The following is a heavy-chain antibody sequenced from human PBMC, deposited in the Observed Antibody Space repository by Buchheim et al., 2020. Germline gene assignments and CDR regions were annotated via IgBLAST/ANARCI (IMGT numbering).Heavy chain of an antibody. CDR2: IYYTGAT. J-gene: IGHJ6*02. V-gene: IGHV4-31*03. CDR1: GGSINRGGYY. Sequence: QMQLQESGPGLVKPLQTLSLTCTVSGGSINRGGYYWSWIRQHSVRGLAWIGYIYYTGATYYSTSLKSRVSISVDLSKHQFSLRVNSVTAADTAVYFCARDGYNNFGEYFAMDVWGQGT. D-gene: IGHD4-11*01. CDR3: ARDGYNNFGEYFAMDV.